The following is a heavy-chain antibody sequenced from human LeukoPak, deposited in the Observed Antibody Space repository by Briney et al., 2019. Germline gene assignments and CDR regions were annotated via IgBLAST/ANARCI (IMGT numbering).Heavy chain of an antibody. CDR2: IKEDASKI. D-gene: IGHD2-21*01. V-gene: IGHV3-7*01. CDR1: GFTFRNFW. J-gene: IGHJ4*02. Sequence: GVSLRLSCAASGFTFRNFWMSWVRQAPGKGREWGTDIKEDASKIYYLDSVKGRFTISRDNAKNSLYLQMNSLRAEDTAVYYCARDGDGLIFPTASRGQGTLVTVSS. CDR3: ARDGDGLIFPTAS.